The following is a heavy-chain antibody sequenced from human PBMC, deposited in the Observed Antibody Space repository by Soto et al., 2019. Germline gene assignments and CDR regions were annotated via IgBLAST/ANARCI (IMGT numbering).Heavy chain of an antibody. J-gene: IGHJ5*01. CDR3: LTRAYDTNGYYRFDP. CDR2: INHSGRV. V-gene: IGHV4-34*01. Sequence: SSTLSLTWAVYGGSSSCHSCTWSRQSPGEGLEWIGDINHSGRVNYSPSLKSRVTISLDTSKNQFSLTLSAVTAADTAMYYCLTRAYDTNGYYRFDPWGKGTLVTASS. CDR1: GGSSSCHS. D-gene: IGHD3-22*01.